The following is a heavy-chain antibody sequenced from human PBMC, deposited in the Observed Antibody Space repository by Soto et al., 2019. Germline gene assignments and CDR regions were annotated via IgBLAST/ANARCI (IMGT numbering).Heavy chain of an antibody. CDR2: IYTSGST. CDR1: GGSISSYY. V-gene: IGHV4-4*07. D-gene: IGHD3-22*01. CDR3: ASETDYYDSSGYYYGADLFDY. J-gene: IGHJ4*02. Sequence: PSETLSLTCTVSGGSISSYYWSWIRQPAGKGLEWIGRIYTSGSTNYNPSLKSRVTMSVDTSKNQFSLKLSSVTAADTAVYYCASETDYYDSSGYYYGADLFDYWGQGTLVTVSS.